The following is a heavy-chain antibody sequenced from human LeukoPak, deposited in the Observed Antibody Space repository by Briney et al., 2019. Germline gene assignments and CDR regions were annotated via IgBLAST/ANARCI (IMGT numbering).Heavy chain of an antibody. V-gene: IGHV1-2*02. Sequence: ASVKVSCKASGYTFAGYYMHWVRQAPGQGLEWMGWINPNSGGTNYAQKFQGRVTMTRDTSISTAYMELSRLRSDDTAVYYCARVPTMVRGVIIHFDYWGQGTLVTVSS. CDR2: INPNSGGT. CDR1: GYTFAGYY. D-gene: IGHD3-10*01. J-gene: IGHJ4*02. CDR3: ARVPTMVRGVIIHFDY.